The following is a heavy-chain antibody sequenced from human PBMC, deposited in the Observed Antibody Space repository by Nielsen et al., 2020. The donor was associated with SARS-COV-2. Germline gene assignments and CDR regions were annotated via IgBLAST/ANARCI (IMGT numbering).Heavy chain of an antibody. V-gene: IGHV6-1*01. CDR3: ARDRYYYDSSGYYPTSYYYGMDV. CDR2: TYYRSKWYN. Sequence: SCAISGDSVSSNSAAWNWIRQSPSRGLEWLGRTYYRSKWYNDYAVSVKSRITINPDTSKNQFSLQLNSVTPEDTAVYYCARDRYYYDSSGYYPTSYYYGMDVWVQGTTVTVSS. J-gene: IGHJ6*02. CDR1: GDSVSSNSAA. D-gene: IGHD3-22*01.